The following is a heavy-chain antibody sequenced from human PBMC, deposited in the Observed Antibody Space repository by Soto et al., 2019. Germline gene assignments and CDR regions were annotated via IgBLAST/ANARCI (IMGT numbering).Heavy chain of an antibody. CDR2: IYYSGST. V-gene: IGHV4-59*01. J-gene: IGHJ4*02. CDR1: GGSISSYY. D-gene: IGHD5-12*01. CDR3: ARDRSMGRRGYSGYDSGHFDY. Sequence: QVQLQESGPGLVKPSETLSLTCTVSGGSISSYYWSWIRQPPGKGLEWIGYIYYSGSTNYNPSLKSRVTISVDTSKNQFSLKLSSVTAADTAVYYCARDRSMGRRGYSGYDSGHFDYWGQGTLVTVSS.